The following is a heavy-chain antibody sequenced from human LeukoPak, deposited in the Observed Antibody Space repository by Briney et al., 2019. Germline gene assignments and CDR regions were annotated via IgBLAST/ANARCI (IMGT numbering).Heavy chain of an antibody. V-gene: IGHV3-43*02. D-gene: IGHD5-24*01. J-gene: IGHJ4*02. Sequence: PGGSLRLSCAASGFTFDDYAMDWVRQAPGKGLEWVSLISGDGGSTYYGDSVKGRFTISRDNSKNSLYLQMNSLRTEDTALYYCAKDIRSILERWGQGTLVTVSS. CDR1: GFTFDDYA. CDR3: AKDIRSILER. CDR2: ISGDGGST.